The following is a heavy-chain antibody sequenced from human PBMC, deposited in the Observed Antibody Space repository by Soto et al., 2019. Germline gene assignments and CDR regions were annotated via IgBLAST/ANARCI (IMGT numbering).Heavy chain of an antibody. J-gene: IGHJ6*02. CDR2: IYDTGISGYTPST. V-gene: IGHV4-59*01. Sequence: SETLSLTCNVSGGSITASYWSGIRRPPGKGLEWIAYIYDTGISGYTPSTSYNPSLKSRVTMSVDTSKSQFSLKLTSVTAADTAVYYCARGEDAFFYYGLDVWGQGITVTVSS. CDR3: ARGEDAFFYYGLDV. CDR1: GGSITASY.